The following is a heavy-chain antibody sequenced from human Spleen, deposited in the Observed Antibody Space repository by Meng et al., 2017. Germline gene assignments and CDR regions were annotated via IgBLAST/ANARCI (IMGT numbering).Heavy chain of an antibody. CDR2: IHYSGST. J-gene: IGHJ4*02. D-gene: IGHD5-24*01. V-gene: IGHV4-31*03. CDR3: AKLDMTTKALAY. Sequence: SETLSLTCSVSGDSTSIGVYYWSWIRQHPGKGLEWIGYIHYSGSTYYKSSLESRVTISVDTSKNQSSLRLSSVTAADTAVYYCAKLDMTTKALAYWGQGTLVTVSS. CDR1: GDSTSIGVYY.